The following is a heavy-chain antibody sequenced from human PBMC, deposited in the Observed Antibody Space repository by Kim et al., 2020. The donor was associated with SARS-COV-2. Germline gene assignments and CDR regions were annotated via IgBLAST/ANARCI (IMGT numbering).Heavy chain of an antibody. Sequence: NYALEIQGRVTITADESTSTAYMELSSLRSEETAVYYCARGLIAATRWDYWGQGTLVTVSS. V-gene: IGHV1-69*01. D-gene: IGHD2-15*01. CDR3: ARGLIAATRWDY. J-gene: IGHJ4*02.